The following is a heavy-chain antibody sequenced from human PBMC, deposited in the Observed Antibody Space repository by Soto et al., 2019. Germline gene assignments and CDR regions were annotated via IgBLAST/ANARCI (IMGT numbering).Heavy chain of an antibody. CDR1: GFNVRSNY. D-gene: IGHD3-9*01. CDR2: IYSGGST. J-gene: IGHJ4*02. Sequence: GGSLTLSRAASGFNVRSNYMSWVRQAPGKGLEWASVIYSGGSTYYADSVKGRFTISRDNSKNTLYLQMNSLKAEDTAVYYCARDLSPYYDILTGTTSSGYFDYWGQGALVTVSS. CDR3: ARDLSPYYDILTGTTSSGYFDY. V-gene: IGHV3-66*01.